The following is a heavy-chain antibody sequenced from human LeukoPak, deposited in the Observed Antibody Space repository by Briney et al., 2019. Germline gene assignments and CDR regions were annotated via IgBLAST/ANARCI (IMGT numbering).Heavy chain of an antibody. CDR3: ARHDFSSGWYAEYYYGMDV. J-gene: IGHJ6*02. CDR1: GYSFTNHW. D-gene: IGHD6-19*01. CDR2: IYPGDSDT. Sequence: GESLKISCKGSGYSFTNHWIGWVRQMPGKGLEWMGIIYPGDSDTRYSPSFQGQVTISADKSISTAYLQWSSLKASDTAMYYCARHDFSSGWYAEYYYGMDVWGQGTTVTVSS. V-gene: IGHV5-51*01.